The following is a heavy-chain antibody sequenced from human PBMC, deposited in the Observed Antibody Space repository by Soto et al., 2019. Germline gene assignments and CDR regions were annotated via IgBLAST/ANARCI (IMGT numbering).Heavy chain of an antibody. CDR2: IWYDGSNK. D-gene: IGHD3-3*01. CDR1: GFTFSSYG. V-gene: IGHV3-33*01. J-gene: IGHJ6*02. CDR3: ARDRVEGGGMEV. Sequence: GGSLRLSCAASGFTFSSYGMHWVRQAPGKGLEWVAVIWYDGSNKYYADSVKGRFTISRDNSKNTLYLQMNSLRAEDTAVYYCARDRVEGGGMEVWGQGTTVTVSS.